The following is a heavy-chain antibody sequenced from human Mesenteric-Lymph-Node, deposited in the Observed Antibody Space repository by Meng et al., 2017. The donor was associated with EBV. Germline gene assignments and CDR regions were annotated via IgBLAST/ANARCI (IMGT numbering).Heavy chain of an antibody. V-gene: IGHV4-61*01. J-gene: IGHJ5*02. CDR1: GDSVSSTRCY. Sequence: QGQLQESGPGLVKPSDTLSLTCTVSGDSVSSTRCYWSWIRQPPGRGLEWIGYIFNSGSTNYNPSLRSRATISVDTSRNQFSLTLNSVTAADTAVYYCARVSGPYYSPWFDPWGQGSLVTVSS. CDR3: ARVSGPYYSPWFDP. D-gene: IGHD2/OR15-2a*01. CDR2: IFNSGST.